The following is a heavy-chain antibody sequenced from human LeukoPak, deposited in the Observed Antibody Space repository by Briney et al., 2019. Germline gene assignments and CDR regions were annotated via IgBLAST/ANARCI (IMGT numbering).Heavy chain of an antibody. V-gene: IGHV3-21*01. CDR2: ISSSSSYK. D-gene: IGHD2-15*01. CDR1: GFTFSDYN. CDR3: ARINDIDNSYHLDF. J-gene: IGHJ4*01. Sequence: GGSLRLSCAASGFTFSDYNFNWVRQAPGKGLEWVSSISSSSSYKYYADSLKGRFTISRDNAKNSLYLQVNSLRAEDTAVYYCARINDIDNSYHLDFWGHGTLVTVSS.